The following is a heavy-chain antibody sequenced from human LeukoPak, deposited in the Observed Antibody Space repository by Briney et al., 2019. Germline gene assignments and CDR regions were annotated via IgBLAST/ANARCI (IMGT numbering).Heavy chain of an antibody. CDR3: ARTQIGTYYYYGMDV. D-gene: IGHD2/OR15-2a*01. Sequence: ASVKVSFKASGYTFTSYYMHWMRQAPGQGLEWMGIINPSGGSTTYGQRFQGRVTMTRDTSTSTVYMELSRLRSEDTAVYYCARTQIGTYYYYGMDVWGQGTTVTVSS. V-gene: IGHV1-46*01. J-gene: IGHJ6*02. CDR1: GYTFTSYY. CDR2: INPSGGST.